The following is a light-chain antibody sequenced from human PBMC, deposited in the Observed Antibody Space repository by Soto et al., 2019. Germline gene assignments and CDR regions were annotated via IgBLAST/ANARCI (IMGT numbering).Light chain of an antibody. CDR2: RVS. Sequence: DVVLTQSPLSLPVTLGQPASISCRSSQSLVHSDGNTYLNWLQQRPGQSPRRLIYRVSKRDSGVPDRLSGSRSATDFTLTFSRVEAEDVGVYYCVQTTEWPRAFGQGTKVEI. CDR3: VQTTEWPRA. V-gene: IGKV2-30*02. J-gene: IGKJ1*01. CDR1: QSLVHSDGNTY.